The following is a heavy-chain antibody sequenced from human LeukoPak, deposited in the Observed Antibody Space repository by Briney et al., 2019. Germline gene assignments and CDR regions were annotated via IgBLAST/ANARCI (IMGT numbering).Heavy chain of an antibody. D-gene: IGHD1-1*01. Sequence: SGGSLRLSCAASGFTFSTYAMSWVRQAPGKGLEWVSAITAGGDGTYYADSVKGRFTISRDNLKNMVFLQMNSLRAEDTAIYYCAKSHASIWNVYDYWGQGTLVTVSS. CDR3: AKSHASIWNVYDY. V-gene: IGHV3-23*01. J-gene: IGHJ4*02. CDR1: GFTFSTYA. CDR2: ITAGGDGT.